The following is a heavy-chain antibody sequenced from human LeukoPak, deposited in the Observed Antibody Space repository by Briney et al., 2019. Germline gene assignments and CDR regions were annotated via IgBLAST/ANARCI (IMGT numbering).Heavy chain of an antibody. V-gene: IGHV4-4*07. CDR1: GGSISGYY. D-gene: IGHD6-19*01. CDR2: VYASGTT. Sequence: SETLSLTCTVSGGSISGYYWSWIRQPAGKGLEWIGRVYASGTTEYNLSLKTRVTMSADTSTNQISLRMTSVTAADTAVYYCAKFIAYSSGYYYMDVWGKGTTVIVSS. CDR3: AKFIAYSSGYYYMDV. J-gene: IGHJ6*03.